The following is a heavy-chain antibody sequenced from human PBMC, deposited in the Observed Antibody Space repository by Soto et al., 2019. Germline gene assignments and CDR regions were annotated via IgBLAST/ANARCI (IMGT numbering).Heavy chain of an antibody. J-gene: IGHJ4*02. D-gene: IGHD6-13*01. CDR1: GYTFTSNG. Sequence: GASVKLSCKDSGYTFTSNGISWVRQAPRQGLEWMGWISAYNGNTNYAQKLQGRVTMTTDTSTSAAYMELRSMRSDDTAVYYCARDREAAAGTAYRAFDYWGQGTLVTVSS. V-gene: IGHV1-18*01. CDR3: ARDREAAAGTAYRAFDY. CDR2: ISAYNGNT.